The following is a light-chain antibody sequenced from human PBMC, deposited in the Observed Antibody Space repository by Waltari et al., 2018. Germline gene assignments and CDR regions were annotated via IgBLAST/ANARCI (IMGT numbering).Light chain of an antibody. CDR3: NSRDTRGNHFVV. CDR1: HLRSYF. Sequence: SSELTQDPAVSVALGQTVRITCQGEHLRSYFVSWYQQKPGQAPMLVIYDKDNRPSGIPERFSGSSSGNIASLTITGAQAEDEADYYCNSRDTRGNHFVVFGGGTKLTVL. J-gene: IGLJ2*01. V-gene: IGLV3-19*01. CDR2: DKD.